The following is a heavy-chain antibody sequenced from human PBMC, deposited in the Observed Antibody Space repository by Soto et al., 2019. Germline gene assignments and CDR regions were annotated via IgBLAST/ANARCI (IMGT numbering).Heavy chain of an antibody. CDR2: IYYSGST. V-gene: IGHV4-59*01. CDR3: ARDRDDDILTGYSDGALDY. Sequence: PSETLSLTCTVSGGSISSYYWSWIRQPPGKGLEWIGYIYYSGSTNYNPSLKSRVTISVDTSKNQFSLKLSSVTAADTAVYYCARDRDDDILTGYSDGALDYWGQGTLVTVSS. CDR1: GGSISSYY. D-gene: IGHD3-9*01. J-gene: IGHJ4*02.